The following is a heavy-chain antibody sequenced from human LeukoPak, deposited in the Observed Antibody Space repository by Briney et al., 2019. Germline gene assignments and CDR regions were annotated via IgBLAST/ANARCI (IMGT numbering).Heavy chain of an antibody. V-gene: IGHV3-30*03. CDR2: ISDDENIK. CDR3: ATERPRRIERFDY. J-gene: IGHJ4*02. Sequence: GGSLRLSCVASRFSFMTHGIHWVCQAPGKGLEWVAVISDDENIKYYADSVKGRFTISRDNSKNTVYLQMNSLRVEDTAVYYCATERPRRIERFDYWGQGTLVTVSS. CDR1: RFSFMTHG. D-gene: IGHD2/OR15-2a*01.